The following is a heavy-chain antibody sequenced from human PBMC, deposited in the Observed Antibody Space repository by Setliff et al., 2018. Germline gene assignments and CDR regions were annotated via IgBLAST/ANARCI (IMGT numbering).Heavy chain of an antibody. D-gene: IGHD3-22*01. V-gene: IGHV4-34*01. Sequence: SETLSLTCAVYGASFSGTYCIGIRQSPGKGLEWIGEINHTVSPNWIVEINHSGSPNYNPSLKSRVTMSVETSKTQFSLKLTPVTAAVTAVYYCRVWVDMIEVDSWAHGTLVTVSS. CDR2: INHTVSPNWIVEINHSGSP. CDR1: GASFSGTY. J-gene: IGHJ5*01. CDR3: RVWVDMIEVDS.